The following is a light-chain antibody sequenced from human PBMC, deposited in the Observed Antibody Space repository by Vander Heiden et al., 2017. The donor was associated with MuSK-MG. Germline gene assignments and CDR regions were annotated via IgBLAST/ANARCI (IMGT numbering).Light chain of an antibody. CDR1: QSISSTS. J-gene: IGKJ3*01. Sequence: EIVLTQSPGTLSLSPGERATLFCRASQSISSTSLTWYQQKPGQAPRLLIHGASRRATGIPDRFSGSGSGTDFTLTISSLEAEDFAVYYCQEFASSFTFGPGTKVDIK. CDR2: GAS. V-gene: IGKV3-20*01. CDR3: QEFASSFT.